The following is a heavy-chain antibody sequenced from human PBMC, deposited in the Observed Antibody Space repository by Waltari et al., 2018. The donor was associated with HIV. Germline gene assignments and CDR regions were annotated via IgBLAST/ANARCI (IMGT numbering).Heavy chain of an antibody. D-gene: IGHD4-4*01. J-gene: IGHJ6*02. Sequence: EVKLVESGGGLVQPGGSLRLSCAASGFTVSTNYMSCVRQAPGTGLELVSLNDSDGNTRYADSVQGRFTISRDSSKNMVYLQMKSLRGEDTAVYYCANSDDYSNYYYGMDVWGQGTTVTVSS. CDR3: ANSDDYSNYYYGMDV. V-gene: IGHV3-66*01. CDR2: NDSDGNT. CDR1: GFTVSTNY.